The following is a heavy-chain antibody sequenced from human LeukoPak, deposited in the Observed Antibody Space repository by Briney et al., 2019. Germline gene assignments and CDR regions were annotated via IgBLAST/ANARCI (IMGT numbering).Heavy chain of an antibody. Sequence: GGSLRLSCAAPGFTFSSYAMSWVRQAPGKGLEWVSTLSGSGGNTYYADSAKGRVTISRDNSKNTLYLQMNSLRAEDTAVYHCAKGSYYYDSADYFDYWGQGTLVTVSS. CDR2: LSGSGGNT. J-gene: IGHJ4*02. CDR1: GFTFSSYA. D-gene: IGHD3-22*01. CDR3: AKGSYYYDSADYFDY. V-gene: IGHV3-23*01.